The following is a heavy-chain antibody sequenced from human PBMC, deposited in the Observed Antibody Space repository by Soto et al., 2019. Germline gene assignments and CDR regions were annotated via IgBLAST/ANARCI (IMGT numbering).Heavy chain of an antibody. CDR2: ISGSGGST. J-gene: IGHJ6*02. CDR3: AKDSSGWTGLYYYYYGMDV. D-gene: IGHD6-19*01. CDR1: GFTFSSYA. V-gene: IGHV3-23*01. Sequence: PGGSLRLSCAASGFTFSSYAMSWVRQAPGKGLEWVSAISGSGGSTYYADSVKGRFTISRDNSKNTLYLQMNSLRAEDTAVYYCAKDSSGWTGLYYYYYGMDVWGQGTTVTVSS.